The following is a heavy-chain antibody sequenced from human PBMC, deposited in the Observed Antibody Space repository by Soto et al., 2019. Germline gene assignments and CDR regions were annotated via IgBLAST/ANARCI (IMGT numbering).Heavy chain of an antibody. CDR2: INSGGST. V-gene: IGHV4-34*01. D-gene: IGHD3-16*01. CDR1: GGSFSGYS. CDR3: ARHRDYYYFYYGMDV. Sequence: QVQLQQWGAGLLKPSETLSLTCAVHGGSFSGYSWTWIRQPPGQGLEWIGEINSGGSTTYNPSLRSRVSMSLDTSTNHFSLHLSSVTAADTAVYYCARHRDYYYFYYGMDVWGQGTTVTVSS. J-gene: IGHJ6*02.